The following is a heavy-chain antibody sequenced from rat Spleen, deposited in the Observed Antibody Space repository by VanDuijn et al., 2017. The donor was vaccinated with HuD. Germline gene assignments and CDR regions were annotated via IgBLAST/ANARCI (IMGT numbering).Heavy chain of an antibody. Sequence: EVQLVESNGGLVQPGGSLKLSCAASGFTFSNYGMHWIRQAPTKGLEWVASISPSGGSTYYRDSVKGRFTISRDNAKSTLYLQMDSLRSEDTATYYCARRLGQVYNNYFDYWGQGVMVTVSS. CDR1: GFTFSNYG. CDR2: ISPSGGST. V-gene: IGHV5-19*01. J-gene: IGHJ2*01. D-gene: IGHD1-10*01. CDR3: ARRLGQVYNNYFDY.